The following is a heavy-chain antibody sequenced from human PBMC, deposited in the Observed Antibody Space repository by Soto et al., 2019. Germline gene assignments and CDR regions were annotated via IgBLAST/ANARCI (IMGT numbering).Heavy chain of an antibody. Sequence: QAQLVQSGAEVKKPGASVKVSCKASGYIFSTYGITWVRQAPGQGLAWMGWISGYNGNTDDGHHLQGRVTLTIDTATSTAYMDLRSLRSDDTAVYYCASAEVYSSSWYAMDVWGQGTTVIVSS. CDR1: GYIFSTYG. D-gene: IGHD6-13*01. J-gene: IGHJ6*02. V-gene: IGHV1-18*01. CDR3: ASAEVYSSSWYAMDV. CDR2: ISGYNGNT.